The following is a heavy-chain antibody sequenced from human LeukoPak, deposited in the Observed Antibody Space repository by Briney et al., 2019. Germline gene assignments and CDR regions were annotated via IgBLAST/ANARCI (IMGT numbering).Heavy chain of an antibody. V-gene: IGHV3-23*01. CDR2: MHYIRDGP. D-gene: IGHD6-19*01. J-gene: IGHJ5*02. Sequence: PGGSLTLSCVGSGFRLSRYPTRWVREAPREGLEWGATMHYIRDGPYYADSVEGRFNISRDDSKNTVYLQMNSVRVEDTAIYYCARCVTGWPNWFAPWGQGTLVPVPS. CDR1: GFRLSRYP. CDR3: ARCVTGWPNWFAP.